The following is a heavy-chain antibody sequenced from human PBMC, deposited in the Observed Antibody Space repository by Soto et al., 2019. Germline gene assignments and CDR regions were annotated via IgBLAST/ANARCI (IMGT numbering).Heavy chain of an antibody. CDR1: GFTFSSYA. Sequence: GGSLRLSCAASGFTFSSYAMSWVRQAPGKGLEWVSAISGSGGSTYYADSVKGRFTISRDNSKNTLYLQMNSLRAEDTAVYYCAKGGGRGYYDFWSGYYPFDYWGQGTLVTVSS. CDR2: ISGSGGST. D-gene: IGHD3-3*01. CDR3: AKGGGRGYYDFWSGYYPFDY. V-gene: IGHV3-23*01. J-gene: IGHJ4*02.